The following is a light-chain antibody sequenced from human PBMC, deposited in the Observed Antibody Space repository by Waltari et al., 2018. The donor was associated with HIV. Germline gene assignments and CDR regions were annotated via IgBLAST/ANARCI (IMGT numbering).Light chain of an antibody. J-gene: IGLJ2*01. CDR2: DVT. Sequence: QSALTQPPSASGSPGQSVTISCTGTSSDVGAYNYVSWFQQHPGKAPKLMLYDVTKRPAGVPDCLSVSKSGNTASLTVSGLQAEDEADYYCASHAGSKDVFGGGTRLTVL. CDR3: ASHAGSKDV. CDR1: SSDVGAYNY. V-gene: IGLV2-8*01.